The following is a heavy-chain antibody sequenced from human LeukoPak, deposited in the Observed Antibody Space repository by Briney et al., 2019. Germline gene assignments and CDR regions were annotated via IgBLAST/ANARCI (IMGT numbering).Heavy chain of an antibody. CDR1: EFTFSLYT. Sequence: PGGSLRLSCAASEFTFSLYTMNWVRQAPGKGREWVSSMSSSSSHMYYADSVKGRFNTSRDHPKSSRDLVMNSLRAEETAVYCCARTNWEIRGEGGQYFGLWGRGTLVTVSS. D-gene: IGHD7-27*01. J-gene: IGHJ2*01. V-gene: IGHV3-21*01. CDR2: MSSSSSHM. CDR3: ARTNWEIRGEGGQYFGL.